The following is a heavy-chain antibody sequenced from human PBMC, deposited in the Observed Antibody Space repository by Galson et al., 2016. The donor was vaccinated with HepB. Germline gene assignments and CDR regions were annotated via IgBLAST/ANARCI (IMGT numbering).Heavy chain of an antibody. V-gene: IGHV5-51*01. D-gene: IGHD2-15*01. CDR3: AILHCSGTSCFSGSAYFFDY. CDR1: GYSFTNSW. Sequence: QSGAEVKKPGESLKISCKGSGYSFTNSWIAWVRQMPETGLEWVAIIWPGDSHTRYGPSFEGQVTISADNSITTAYLQWNSLKASDSAIYYCAILHCSGTSCFSGSAYFFDYWGQGTLVTVSS. J-gene: IGHJ4*02. CDR2: IWPGDSHT.